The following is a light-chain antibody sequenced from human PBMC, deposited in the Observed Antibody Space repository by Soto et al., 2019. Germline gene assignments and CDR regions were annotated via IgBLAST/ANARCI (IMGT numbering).Light chain of an antibody. CDR3: QQRNNWLT. J-gene: IGKJ4*01. V-gene: IGKV3-11*01. Sequence: EIVLTQSPATLSLSPGERATLSCSASQNVSSNNLAWYQQKPGQAPRLLIYDASNSAPGIPARFSGSGSGTDFTLTISSLEPEDFAVYYCQQRNNWLTFGGGTKVEVK. CDR2: DAS. CDR1: QNVSSN.